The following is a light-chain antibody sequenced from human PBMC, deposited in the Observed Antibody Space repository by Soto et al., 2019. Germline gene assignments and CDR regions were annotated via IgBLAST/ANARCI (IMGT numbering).Light chain of an antibody. J-gene: IGLJ1*01. CDR3: AAWDDSLSGRYV. V-gene: IGLV1-47*02. CDR1: NSNIGSNP. Sequence: QSVLTQPPPASGTPGQRVTISCSGSNSNIGSNPVYWYQQVPGTAPKLLIQSNNQRPSGVSDRFSGSKSGTSASLAISGLRSEDEAEYYCAAWDDSLSGRYVFGTGTKVTVL. CDR2: SNN.